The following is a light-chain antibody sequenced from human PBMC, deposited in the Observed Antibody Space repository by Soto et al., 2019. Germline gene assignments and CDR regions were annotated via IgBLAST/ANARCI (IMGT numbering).Light chain of an antibody. CDR3: SSYTCSSTVV. CDR1: SSDVGGYNY. CDR2: DVS. J-gene: IGLJ2*01. V-gene: IGLV2-14*01. Sequence: QSALTQPASVSGSPGQSITISCTGNSSDVGGYNYFSWYQQHPGKAPKLMIYDVSNRPSGVSNRFSGSKSGNTASLTISGLQAEDEADYYCSSYTCSSTVVFGGGTKLTVL.